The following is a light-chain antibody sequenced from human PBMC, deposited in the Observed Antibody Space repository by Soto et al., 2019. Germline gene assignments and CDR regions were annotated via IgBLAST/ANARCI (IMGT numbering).Light chain of an antibody. CDR2: DAT. J-gene: IGKJ1*01. Sequence: DIQETQSPSSVSAYVGDRVTFTCRASQSVSRGLAWYQQKPGQAPKLLIYDATVLQTWVPSRFSGGGSGTEFTLTITSLQPEDFATYYCQQYNSYSRTFGQGTKV. CDR1: QSVSRG. CDR3: QQYNSYSRT. V-gene: IGKV1-5*01.